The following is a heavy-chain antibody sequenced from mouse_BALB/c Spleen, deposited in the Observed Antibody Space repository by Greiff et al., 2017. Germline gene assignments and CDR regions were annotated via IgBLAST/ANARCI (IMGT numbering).Heavy chain of an antibody. CDR3: ARDYYGSGYAMDY. CDR2: ISYSGST. Sequence: EVKLQESGPGLVKPSQSLSLTCTVTGYSITSDYAWNWIRQFPGNKLEWMGYISYSGSTSYNPSLKSRISITRDTSKNQFFLQLNSVTTEDTATYYCARDYYGSGYAMDYWGQGTSVTVSS. CDR1: GYSITSDYA. J-gene: IGHJ4*01. D-gene: IGHD1-1*01. V-gene: IGHV3-2*02.